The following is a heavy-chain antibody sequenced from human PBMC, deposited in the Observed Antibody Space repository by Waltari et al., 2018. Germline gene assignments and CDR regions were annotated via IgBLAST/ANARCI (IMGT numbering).Heavy chain of an antibody. CDR3: ARALLGLTNRLDV. CDR2: INTKNGHP. V-gene: IGHV7-4-1*02. D-gene: IGHD4-17*01. CDR1: GSTFTDYT. J-gene: IGHJ6*02. Sequence: QVQLAQSGSELKEPGASVQVSCRTSGSTFTDYTINWVRQDPGQGLEWMGWINTKNGHPTYVQGFTGRFVFSLDTSVSTTYLQITGLKAEDTAVYFCARALLGLTNRLDVWGQGTTVTISS.